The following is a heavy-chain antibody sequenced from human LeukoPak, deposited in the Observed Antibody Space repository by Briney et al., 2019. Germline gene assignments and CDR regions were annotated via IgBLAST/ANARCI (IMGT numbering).Heavy chain of an antibody. CDR1: GFTVSSNY. CDR2: IYSGGST. D-gene: IGHD3-10*01. Sequence: PGGSLRRSCAASGFTVSSNYMSWVRQALGNVPEWVSVIYSGGSTYYADSVKGRFTISRDNSKNTLYLQMNSLRVEDTAVYYCSRGGNQYYFDYWGRGTLVTVSS. CDR3: SRGGNQYYFDY. J-gene: IGHJ4*02. V-gene: IGHV3-66*01.